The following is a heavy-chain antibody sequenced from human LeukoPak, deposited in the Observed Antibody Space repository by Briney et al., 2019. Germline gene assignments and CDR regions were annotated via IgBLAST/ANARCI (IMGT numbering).Heavy chain of an antibody. CDR3: ARGKQWELLRFDY. CDR2: IYYSGST. CDR1: GGSISSSSYY. V-gene: IGHV4-39*07. D-gene: IGHD1-26*01. Sequence: PSETLSLTCTVSGGSISSSSYYWGWIRQPPGKGLEWIGSIYYSGSTYYNPSHKSRVTISVDTSKNQFSLKLSSVTAADTAVYYCARGKQWELLRFDYWGQETLVTVSS. J-gene: IGHJ4*02.